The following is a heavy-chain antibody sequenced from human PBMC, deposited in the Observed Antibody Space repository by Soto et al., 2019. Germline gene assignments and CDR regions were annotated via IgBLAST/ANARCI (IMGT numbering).Heavy chain of an antibody. D-gene: IGHD3-10*01. CDR1: GGSISSYY. V-gene: IGHV4-59*01. Sequence: SWETLSLTCTVSGGSISSYYWSWIRQPPGKGLEWIGYIYYSGSTNYNPSLKSRVTISVDTSKNQFSLKLSSVTAADTAVYYCARLGGSGSYDGGFDYWGQGTLVTVAA. CDR3: ARLGGSGSYDGGFDY. CDR2: IYYSGST. J-gene: IGHJ4*02.